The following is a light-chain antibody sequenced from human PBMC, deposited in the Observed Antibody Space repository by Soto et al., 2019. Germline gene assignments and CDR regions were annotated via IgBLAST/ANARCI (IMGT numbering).Light chain of an antibody. J-gene: IGLJ1*01. CDR2: RNN. V-gene: IGLV1-44*01. CDR3: AAWDDGHNVFYV. Sequence: QSVLTQPPSASGTPGQRVTVSCSGSRSNIGSNTVHWYQQLPGAAPKLLIYRNNQRPSGVPDRFSGSKSGTSASLAISGLQSEDEGDYYCAAWDDGHNVFYVFGTGTKVTVL. CDR1: RSNIGSNT.